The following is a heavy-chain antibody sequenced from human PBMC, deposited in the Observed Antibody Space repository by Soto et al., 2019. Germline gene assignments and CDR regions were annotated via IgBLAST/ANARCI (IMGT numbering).Heavy chain of an antibody. Sequence: VQLVESGGGLVQPGGSLRLSCAASGFTVSSIYMTWVRQAPGKGLEWVSTIYNGGSTYYADSVKGRFTISRHSSKDTLELQMNSLEAEDTAIYYCARSLKYGETNRLDYWGEGTLVTVSS. CDR1: GFTVSSIY. D-gene: IGHD4-17*01. CDR2: IYNGGST. J-gene: IGHJ4*02. V-gene: IGHV3-53*04. CDR3: ARSLKYGETNRLDY.